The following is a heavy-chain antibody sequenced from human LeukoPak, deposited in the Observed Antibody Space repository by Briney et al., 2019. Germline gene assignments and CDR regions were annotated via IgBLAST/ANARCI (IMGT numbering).Heavy chain of an antibody. V-gene: IGHV3-7*01. CDR2: IVPDGSEK. D-gene: IGHD3-10*02. J-gene: IGHJ6*04. Sequence: QSGGSLRLSCAASGFTFSSYWMTWVRQAPGKGLEWVANIVPDGSEKYYVESVRGRFTISRDNAKNSLYLQMKSLRAEDTAVYYCAELGITMIGGVWGKGTTVTISS. CDR1: GFTFSSYW. CDR3: AELGITMIGGV.